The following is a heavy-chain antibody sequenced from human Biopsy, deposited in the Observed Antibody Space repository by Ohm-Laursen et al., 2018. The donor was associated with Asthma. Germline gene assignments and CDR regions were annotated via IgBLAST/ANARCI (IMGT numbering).Heavy chain of an antibody. Sequence: SDTLSLTCTVSGGSISSGGYYWSWIRQHPGKGLEWIGYIYCSGSTYYNPSLKSRVTISVDTSKNQFSLNLSSVTAADTAVYYCARWGSFGFDYWGQGTLVTVSS. D-gene: IGHD7-27*01. CDR2: IYCSGST. CDR1: GGSISSGGYY. V-gene: IGHV4-31*03. CDR3: ARWGSFGFDY. J-gene: IGHJ4*02.